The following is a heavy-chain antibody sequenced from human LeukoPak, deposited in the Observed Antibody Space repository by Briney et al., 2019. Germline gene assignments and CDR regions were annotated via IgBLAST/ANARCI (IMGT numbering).Heavy chain of an antibody. CDR2: ISPSDGNT. Sequence: GGSLRLSCAVSGFTFSSYAMSWVRQAPGKGLEWVSAISPSDGNTFYADSVKGRFTISRDNSMNTLSLHMNSLRAEDTALYYCAKDSSVPYGITEWGQGTLVTVSS. V-gene: IGHV3-23*01. J-gene: IGHJ4*02. D-gene: IGHD4-17*01. CDR1: GFTFSSYA. CDR3: AKDSSVPYGITE.